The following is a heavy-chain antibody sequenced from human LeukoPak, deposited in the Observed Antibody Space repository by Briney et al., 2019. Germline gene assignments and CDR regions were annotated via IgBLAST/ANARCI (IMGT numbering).Heavy chain of an antibody. J-gene: IGHJ4*02. Sequence: SETLSLTCTVSGGSISSGSYYWSWIRQPAGKGLEWIGRMYTSGSTNYNPSLKSRVTISADTSKNQFSLKLSSVTAADTAVYYCARDAGYSSFDYWGQGTLVTVSS. V-gene: IGHV4-61*02. CDR2: MYTSGST. D-gene: IGHD6-13*01. CDR3: ARDAGYSSFDY. CDR1: GGSISSGSYY.